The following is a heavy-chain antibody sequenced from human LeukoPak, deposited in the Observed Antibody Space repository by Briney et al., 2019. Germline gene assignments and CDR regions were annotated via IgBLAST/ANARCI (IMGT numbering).Heavy chain of an antibody. J-gene: IGHJ3*02. CDR1: GITFSSYE. V-gene: IGHV3-21*01. CDR2: ISSSSSYI. D-gene: IGHD5-18*01. Sequence: GGSLRLSCAASGITFSSYEMNWVRQAPGKGLEWVSSISSSSSYIYYADSVKGRFTISRDNAKNSLYLQMNSLRAEDTAVYYCARDKQLWSLDAFDIWGQGTMVTVSS. CDR3: ARDKQLWSLDAFDI.